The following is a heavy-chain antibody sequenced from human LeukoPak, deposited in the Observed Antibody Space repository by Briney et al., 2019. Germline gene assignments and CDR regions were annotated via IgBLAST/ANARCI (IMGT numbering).Heavy chain of an antibody. CDR2: IWYDGSQK. CDR1: GITFSTSG. D-gene: IGHD7-27*01. CDR3: ARDTGHLILGDY. J-gene: IGHJ4*02. Sequence: GGSLRLSCATSGITFSTSGMHWVRQAPGKGLEWVAVIWYDGSQKYYADSVKGRFTISRDNSKNTLYLQMNSLTAEDTAVYYCARDTGHLILGDYWGQGTLAIVSS. V-gene: IGHV3-33*01.